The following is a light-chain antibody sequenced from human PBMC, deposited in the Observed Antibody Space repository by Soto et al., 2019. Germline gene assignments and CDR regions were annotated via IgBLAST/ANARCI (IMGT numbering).Light chain of an antibody. J-gene: IGKJ1*01. CDR1: QTISSW. CDR2: KAS. Sequence: DIQMTQSPSTLSGSVGXRVTITCRASQTISSWLAWYQQKPGKAPKLLIYKASTLKSGVPSRFSGSGSGTEFTLTISSLQPDDFATYYCQHYNSYSEAFSQGTKVDIK. V-gene: IGKV1-5*03. CDR3: QHYNSYSEA.